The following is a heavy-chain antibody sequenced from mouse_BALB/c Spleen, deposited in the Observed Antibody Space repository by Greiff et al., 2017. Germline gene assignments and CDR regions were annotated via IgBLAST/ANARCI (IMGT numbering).Heavy chain of an antibody. CDR1: GFSLTSYG. CDR2: IWAGGST. J-gene: IGHJ3*01. Sequence: QVQLKESGPGLVAPSQSLSITCTVSGFSLTSYGVHWVRQPPGKGLAWLGVIWAGGSTNYNSALMSRLSISKDNSKNQVFLKMNSLQTDDTAMYYCARDHGSWFAYWGQGTLVTVSA. CDR3: ARDHGSWFAY. V-gene: IGHV2-9*02.